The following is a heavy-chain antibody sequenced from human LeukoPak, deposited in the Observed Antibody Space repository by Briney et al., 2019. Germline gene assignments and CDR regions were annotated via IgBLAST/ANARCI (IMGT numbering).Heavy chain of an antibody. CDR3: ARDGMTTPAFDY. CDR1: GFTFSSYS. CDR2: ISSSSSYI. D-gene: IGHD4-11*01. Sequence: GGSLRLSCAASGFTFSSYSMNWVRQAPGKGLEWVSSISSSSSYIYYADSVKGRFTISRDNAKNSLYLQMNSLRAEDTAVYYCARDGMTTPAFDYWGQETLVTVSS. V-gene: IGHV3-21*01. J-gene: IGHJ4*02.